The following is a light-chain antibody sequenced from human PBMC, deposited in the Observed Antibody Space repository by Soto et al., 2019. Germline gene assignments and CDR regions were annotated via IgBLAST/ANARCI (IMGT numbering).Light chain of an antibody. Sequence: EIVMTQSPATLSVSPGERATLSCRASQSVSSNLAWYQQKPGQAPRLLIYGASTRATGIPARFSGSGSGTDFTLTISSLQSEDFAVDYCHQYNNWPYTFGQGTKLEIK. V-gene: IGKV3-15*01. CDR1: QSVSSN. J-gene: IGKJ2*01. CDR2: GAS. CDR3: HQYNNWPYT.